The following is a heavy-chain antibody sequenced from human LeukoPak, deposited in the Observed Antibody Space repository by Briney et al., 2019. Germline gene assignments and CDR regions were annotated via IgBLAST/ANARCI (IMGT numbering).Heavy chain of an antibody. J-gene: IGHJ4*02. CDR3: ARNRFTMVRGLIIGLDY. Sequence: AGGSLRLSCAASGFTFSSYSMNWVRQAPGKGLEWVSGISVSGGSTYYADSVKGRFTISRDNAKNSLYLQMNSLRAEDTASYYCARNRFTMVRGLIIGLDYWGQGTVVTVSS. CDR2: ISVSGGST. CDR1: GFTFSSYS. D-gene: IGHD3-10*01. V-gene: IGHV3-21*04.